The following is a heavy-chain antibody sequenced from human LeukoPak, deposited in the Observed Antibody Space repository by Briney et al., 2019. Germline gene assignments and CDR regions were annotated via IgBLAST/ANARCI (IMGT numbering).Heavy chain of an antibody. CDR2: ISGNGKTI. V-gene: IGHV3-48*02. CDR1: GFTFSSYN. D-gene: IGHD6-19*01. J-gene: IGHJ4*02. CDR3: ATGSYSSGVNY. Sequence: PGGSLRLSCATSGFTFSSYNMNWVRQAPGKGLEWVSFISGNGKTIHYADSVKGRFTISRDNAKNSLYLQMDSLRDDDTAVYHCATGSYSSGVNYWGQGTLVTVSS.